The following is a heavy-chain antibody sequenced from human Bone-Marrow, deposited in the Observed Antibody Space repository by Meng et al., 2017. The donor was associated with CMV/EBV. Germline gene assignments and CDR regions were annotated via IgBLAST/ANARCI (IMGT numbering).Heavy chain of an antibody. CDR1: GFTFSSYS. CDR3: ARGTYSSSWYWVGAFDI. CDR2: ISSSSSYI. V-gene: IGHV3-21*01. Sequence: GGSLRLSCAASGFTFSSYSMNWVRQAPGKGLEWASSISSSSSYIYYADSVKGRFTISRDNAKNSLYLQMNSLRAEDTAVYYCARGTYSSSWYWVGAFDIWGQGTMVTVS. D-gene: IGHD6-13*01. J-gene: IGHJ3*02.